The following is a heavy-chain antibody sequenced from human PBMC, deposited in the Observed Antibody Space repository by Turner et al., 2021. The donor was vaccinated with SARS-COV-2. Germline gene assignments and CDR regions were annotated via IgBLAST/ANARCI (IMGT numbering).Heavy chain of an antibody. V-gene: IGHV3-23*04. CDR1: GVTVSSNY. J-gene: IGHJ4*02. CDR2: SSSGGTT. D-gene: IGHD3-10*01. CDR3: ANVGSYFFDY. Sequence: EVQLVESGGGLIQPGGSLRLSCAASGVTVSSNYMSWVRQAPGKGLEWVSTISSSGGTTYYADSVKGRFTISRDNSKNTLYLQMNSLRAGDTALYYCANVGSYFFDYWGPGTLVTVSS.